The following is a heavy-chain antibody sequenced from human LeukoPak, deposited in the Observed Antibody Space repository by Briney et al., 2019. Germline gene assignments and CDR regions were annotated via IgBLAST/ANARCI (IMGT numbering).Heavy chain of an antibody. CDR3: ARDGPAAGSYYYYYGMDV. D-gene: IGHD6-13*01. J-gene: IGHJ6*02. CDR2: TYYRSKWFH. Sequence: SQTLSLTCAISGDSISSYSAAWNWIRQSPSRGLEWLGRTYYRSKWFHDYAVSVKGRITINPDTSKNQFSLQLNSVTPEDTAVYYCARDGPAAGSYYYYYGMDVWGQGTTVTVSS. CDR1: GDSISSYSAA. V-gene: IGHV6-1*01.